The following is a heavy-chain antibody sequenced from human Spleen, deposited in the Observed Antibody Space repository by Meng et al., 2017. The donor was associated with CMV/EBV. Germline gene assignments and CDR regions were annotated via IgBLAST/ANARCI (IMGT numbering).Heavy chain of an antibody. J-gene: IGHJ4*02. CDR3: ARVVGSYQPVDY. V-gene: IGHV3-21*01. CDR1: GFTFSSYS. CDR2: ISSSSSYI. Sequence: EVQLVESGGGLVKPGGSLRLSCAASGFTFSSYSMNWVRQAPGKGLEWVSSISSSSSYIYYADSVKGRFTISRDNAKNTLYLQMNSLRAEDTAVYYCARVVGSYQPVDYWGQGTLVTVSS. D-gene: IGHD1-26*01.